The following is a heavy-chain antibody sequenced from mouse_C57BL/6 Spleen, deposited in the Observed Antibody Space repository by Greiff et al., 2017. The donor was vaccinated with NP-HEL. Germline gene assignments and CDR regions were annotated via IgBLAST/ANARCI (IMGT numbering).Heavy chain of an antibody. D-gene: IGHD4-1*01. V-gene: IGHV1-15*01. CDR2: IDPETGGT. J-gene: IGHJ4*01. CDR3: TDWEEDY. Sequence: VQLQESGAELVRPGASVTLSCKASGYTFTDYEMHWVKQTPVHGLEWIGAIDPETGGTGDNQKFKGKAILTADKSSSTAYMELRSLTSEDSAFYYCTDWEEDYWGQGTSVTVSS. CDR1: GYTFTDYE.